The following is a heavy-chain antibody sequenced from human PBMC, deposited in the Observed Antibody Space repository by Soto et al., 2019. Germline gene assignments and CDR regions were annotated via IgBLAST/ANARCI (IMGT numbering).Heavy chain of an antibody. J-gene: IGHJ6*04. CDR3: ARGWFGPDV. Sequence: EVQLVESGGGLVQPGGSLRLSCAASGFTLSGRSMHWVRQAPGKGLVWVSGIDNAGTDSTYADSVKGRFTSSRDNAKNMLYLQMNSRRFEDTAVYYCARGWFGPDVWGKGTTVTVSS. V-gene: IGHV3-74*01. CDR1: GFTLSGRS. CDR2: IDNAGTDS. D-gene: IGHD3-10*01.